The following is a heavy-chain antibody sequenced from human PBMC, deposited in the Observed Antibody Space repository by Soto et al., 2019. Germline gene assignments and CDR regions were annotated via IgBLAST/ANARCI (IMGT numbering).Heavy chain of an antibody. V-gene: IGHV3-30*18. D-gene: IGHD3-10*01. CDR1: GFTFSTYG. J-gene: IGHJ4*02. CDR3: AKIIRRYGSGYDY. CDR2: ISFDGTNK. Sequence: LRLSCEASGFTFSTYGMHWVRQAPGKGLEWVAVISFDGTNKYYADSVKGRFTISRDNSKDTLFLQMDSLRPEDTALYYCAKIIRRYGSGYDYWGQGTRVTVSS.